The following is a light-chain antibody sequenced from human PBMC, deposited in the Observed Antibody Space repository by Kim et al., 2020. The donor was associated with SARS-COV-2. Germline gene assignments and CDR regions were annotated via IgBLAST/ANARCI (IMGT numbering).Light chain of an antibody. V-gene: IGLV3-1*01. CDR3: QTWDSTTVV. J-gene: IGLJ2*01. CDR1: RWENKY. Sequence: SGSPGQTAISTCSGDRWENKYVYWYQKKPGQSPRPVIYQDTKRPSGIPERFSGFTSGNTATLTISGTQAMDEADYYCQTWDSTTVVFGGGTKVTVL. CDR2: QDT.